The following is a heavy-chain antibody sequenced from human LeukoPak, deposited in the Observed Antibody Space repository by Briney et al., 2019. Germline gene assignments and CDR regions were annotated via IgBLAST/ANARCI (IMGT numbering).Heavy chain of an antibody. D-gene: IGHD5-18*01. V-gene: IGHV3-30*04. Sequence: GGSLRLSCAASGFTFSSYAMHWVRQAPGKGLEWVAVISYDGSNKYYADSVKGRFTISRDNSKNTLYLQMNSLRAEDTAVYYCARVYGCSYGYGHPGSASPGAFDYWGQGTLVTVSS. CDR3: ARVYGCSYGYGHPGSASPGAFDY. J-gene: IGHJ4*02. CDR2: ISYDGSNK. CDR1: GFTFSSYA.